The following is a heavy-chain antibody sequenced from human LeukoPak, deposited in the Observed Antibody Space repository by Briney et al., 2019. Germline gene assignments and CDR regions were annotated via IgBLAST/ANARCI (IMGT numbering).Heavy chain of an antibody. CDR1: GYSISSGYY. D-gene: IGHD1-26*01. V-gene: IGHV4-38-2*02. J-gene: IGHJ1*01. CDR2: IYHSGST. CDR3: ARDLRRGSYYSYFQH. Sequence: SETLSLTCTVSGYSISSGYYWGWIRQPPGKGLEWIGSIYHSGSTYYNPSLKSRVTISVDTSKNQFSLKLSSVTAADTAVYYCARDLRRGSYYSYFQHWGQGTLVTVSS.